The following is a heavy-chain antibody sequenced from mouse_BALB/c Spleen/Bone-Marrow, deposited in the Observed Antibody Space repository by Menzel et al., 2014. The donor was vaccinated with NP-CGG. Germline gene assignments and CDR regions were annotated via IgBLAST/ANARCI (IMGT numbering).Heavy chain of an antibody. CDR2: IHYSGST. V-gene: IGHV3-1*02. D-gene: IGHD2-2*01. J-gene: IGHJ3*01. CDR3: ARGENYGYDGFAY. CDR1: GYSITSGYS. Sequence: EVQRVESGPDLEKPSQSLSLTCTVTGYSITSGYSWHWIRQFPGNKLEWMGYIHYSGSTNYNPSLKSRISITRDTSKNQFILQLISVTTEDTATYYCARGENYGYDGFAYWGQGTLVTVSA.